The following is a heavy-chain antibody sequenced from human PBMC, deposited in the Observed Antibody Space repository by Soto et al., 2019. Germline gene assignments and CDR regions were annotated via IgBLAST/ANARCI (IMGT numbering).Heavy chain of an antibody. CDR1: GFTFRSYG. J-gene: IGHJ6*03. CDR3: ARGAGNYYYYMDV. V-gene: IGHV3-33*01. D-gene: IGHD6-13*01. CDR2: TWYDGSNK. Sequence: QVQLVESGGGVVQPGRSLRLSCAASGFTFRSYGMHWVRQAPGKGLEWVAVTWYDGSNKYYADSVKGRFTISRDNSKNTLYLQMNSLRAEDTAVYYCARGAGNYYYYMDVWGKGTTVIVSS.